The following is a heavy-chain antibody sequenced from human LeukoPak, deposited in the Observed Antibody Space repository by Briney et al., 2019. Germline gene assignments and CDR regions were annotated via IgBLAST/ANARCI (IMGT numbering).Heavy chain of an antibody. J-gene: IGHJ6*03. Sequence: GGSLRLSCAASGFTFSDYYMSWIRQAPGKGLEWVLYISSSGSTIYYADSVKGRFTISRDNAKNLLYLQVNSLRAEDTAVYYCARDQLWLYGRTSYYYYFYMDVWGTGTTVAVSS. D-gene: IGHD3-10*01. CDR2: ISSSGSTI. CDR3: ARDQLWLYGRTSYYYYFYMDV. CDR1: GFTFSDYY. V-gene: IGHV3-11*04.